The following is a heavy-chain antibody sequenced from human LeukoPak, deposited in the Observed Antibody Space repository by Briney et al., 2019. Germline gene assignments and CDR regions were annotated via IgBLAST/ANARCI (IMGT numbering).Heavy chain of an antibody. Sequence: GGSLRLSCAASGFTFSNYRMNWVRQAPGKGLEWVSYISSSGSTIYYADSVKGRFTISRDNAKNSLYLQMNSLRAEDTAVYYCARHRPAAMSTDAFDIWGQGTMVTVSS. V-gene: IGHV3-48*04. CDR1: GFTFSNYR. D-gene: IGHD2-2*01. J-gene: IGHJ3*02. CDR3: ARHRPAAMSTDAFDI. CDR2: ISSSGSTI.